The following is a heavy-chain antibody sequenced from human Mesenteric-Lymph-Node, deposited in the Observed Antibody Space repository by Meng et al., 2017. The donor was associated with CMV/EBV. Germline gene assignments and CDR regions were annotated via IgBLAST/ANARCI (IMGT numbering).Heavy chain of an antibody. CDR2: INPNSGGT. Sequence: ASVQVSCKASGYTFTGYYMHWLRQAPGQGLEWMGWINPNSGGTNYAQKFQVRVTMTRDTYISTAYMELSRLRSDDTAVYYCARGTRYYDFWSGYYHFDYWGQGTLVTVSS. J-gene: IGHJ4*02. D-gene: IGHD3-3*01. CDR3: ARGTRYYDFWSGYYHFDY. CDR1: GYTFTGYY. V-gene: IGHV1-2*02.